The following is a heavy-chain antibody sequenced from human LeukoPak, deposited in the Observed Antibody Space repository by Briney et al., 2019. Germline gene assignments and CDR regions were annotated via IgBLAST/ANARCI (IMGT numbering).Heavy chain of an antibody. V-gene: IGHV4-34*01. CDR2: INHSGST. D-gene: IGHD5-18*01. J-gene: IGHJ3*01. Sequence: PSETLSLTCAVYGGSFSGYYWSWIRQPPGKGLEWIGEINHSGSTNYNPSLKSRVTISVDTSKNQFSLKLSSVTAADTAVYYCARVGCYGQTPLWGQGTMVTVSS. CDR1: GGSFSGYY. CDR3: ARVGCYGQTPL.